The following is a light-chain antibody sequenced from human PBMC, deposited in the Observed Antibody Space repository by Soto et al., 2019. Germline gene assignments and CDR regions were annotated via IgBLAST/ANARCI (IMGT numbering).Light chain of an antibody. J-gene: IGLJ1*01. CDR1: SSDFGGYNY. CDR3: SSYRSSTTLEGV. V-gene: IGLV2-14*03. CDR2: DVS. Sequence: SYTETSSDFGGYNYVSWYQHHPGKAPKLMIYDVSNRPSGVSNRFSVSKSGNTASLTISGLQAEDAAAYFCSSYRSSTTLEGVFGNGTKVTV.